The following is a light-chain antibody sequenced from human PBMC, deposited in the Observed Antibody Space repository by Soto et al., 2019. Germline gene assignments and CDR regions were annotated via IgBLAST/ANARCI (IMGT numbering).Light chain of an antibody. CDR3: HQYGTSPAT. Sequence: EIVLTQSPGTLSLSPGEKATLSCRASQSVRSTYVAWYQQKPGQAPRLLIFDASSRATGIPDRFSGSGSGTDFTLTISRLEPEDFAVYYRHQYGTSPATFGQGTKVEIK. CDR2: DAS. J-gene: IGKJ1*01. V-gene: IGKV3-20*01. CDR1: QSVRSTY.